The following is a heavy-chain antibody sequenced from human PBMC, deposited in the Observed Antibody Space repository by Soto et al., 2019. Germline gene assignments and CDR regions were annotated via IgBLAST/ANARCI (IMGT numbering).Heavy chain of an antibody. CDR3: ASKHWGVSYFDY. J-gene: IGHJ4*02. V-gene: IGHV4-59*01. CDR1: GGSISSYY. Sequence: SETLSLTCTVSGGSISSYYWSWIRRPPGKGLEWIGYIYYSGSTNYNPSLKSRVTISVDTSKNQFSLKLSSVTAADTAVYYCASKHWGVSYFDYWGQGTLVTVSS. D-gene: IGHD7-27*01. CDR2: IYYSGST.